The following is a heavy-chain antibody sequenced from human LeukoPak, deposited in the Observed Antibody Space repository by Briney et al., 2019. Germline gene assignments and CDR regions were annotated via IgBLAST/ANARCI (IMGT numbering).Heavy chain of an antibody. Sequence: QAGGSLRLSCAASGFTFSSYGMHWVRQAPGKGLEWVAVIWYDGSNKYYADSVKGRFTISRDNSKNTLYLQMNSLRAEDTAVYYCARETRGSGTPPRGAFDIWGQGTMVTVSS. D-gene: IGHD3-10*01. J-gene: IGHJ3*02. CDR3: ARETRGSGTPPRGAFDI. V-gene: IGHV3-33*01. CDR1: GFTFSSYG. CDR2: IWYDGSNK.